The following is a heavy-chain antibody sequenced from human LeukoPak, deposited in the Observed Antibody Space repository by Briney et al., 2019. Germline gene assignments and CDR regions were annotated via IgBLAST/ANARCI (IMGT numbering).Heavy chain of an antibody. Sequence: GGSLRLSCVASGFSFTSYWMSWVRQAPGKGLEFVANINQDGGTKNYVDSVKGRFTISRDNAKNSLYLQMNSLRAEDTAVYYCARDRQIAYWGQGTLVTVSS. CDR1: GFSFTSYW. J-gene: IGHJ4*02. V-gene: IGHV3-7*01. CDR2: INQDGGTK. CDR3: ARDRQIAY.